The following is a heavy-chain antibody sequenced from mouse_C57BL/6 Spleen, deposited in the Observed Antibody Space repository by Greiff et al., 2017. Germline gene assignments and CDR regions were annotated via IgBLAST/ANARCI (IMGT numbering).Heavy chain of an antibody. D-gene: IGHD4-1*01. J-gene: IGHJ2*01. V-gene: IGHV1-15*01. Sequence: QVQLQQSGAELVRPGASVTLSCKASGYTFTDYEMHWVKQTPVHGLEWIGAIDPATGGTAYNQKFKGKAILTADKSSSTAYMELRSLTSEDSAVYYCTRSGLTGTKEYYFDYWGQGTTLTVSS. CDR2: IDPATGGT. CDR1: GYTFTDYE. CDR3: TRSGLTGTKEYYFDY.